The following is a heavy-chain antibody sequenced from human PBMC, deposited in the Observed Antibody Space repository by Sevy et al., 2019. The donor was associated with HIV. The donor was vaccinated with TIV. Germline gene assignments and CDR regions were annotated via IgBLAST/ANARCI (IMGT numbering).Heavy chain of an antibody. CDR3: ARGPLFRPEYCSGGTCPTIDF. Sequence: SETLSLTCAVSGVSFSDYYWAWIRQAPGKGLEWIGEVSQSGSANYNPSLRSRVIMSLDTSKNHVSLKLASVTAADTAVYYCARGPLFRPEYCSGGTCPTIDFWGQGTLVTVSS. CDR1: GVSFSDYY. J-gene: IGHJ4*01. D-gene: IGHD2-15*01. CDR2: VSQSGSA. V-gene: IGHV4-34*01.